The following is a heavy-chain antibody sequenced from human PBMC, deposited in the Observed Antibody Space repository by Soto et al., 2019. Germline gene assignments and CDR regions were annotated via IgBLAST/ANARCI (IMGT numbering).Heavy chain of an antibody. Sequence: GASVKVSCKASVYTFTSYAIHCVRQAPGQRLEWMGWINAGNGNTKYSQKFQGRVTISRDTSASTAYMELSSLRSEETAVYYCARDLIAVAGTNYYYGMDVWGQGTTVTV. D-gene: IGHD6-19*01. CDR2: INAGNGNT. V-gene: IGHV1-3*01. CDR3: ARDLIAVAGTNYYYGMDV. J-gene: IGHJ6*02. CDR1: VYTFTSYA.